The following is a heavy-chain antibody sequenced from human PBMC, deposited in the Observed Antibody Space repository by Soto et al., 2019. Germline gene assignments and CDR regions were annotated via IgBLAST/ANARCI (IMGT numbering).Heavy chain of an antibody. V-gene: IGHV1-3*01. J-gene: IGHJ4*02. CDR3: ARGYCSGGSCYDIDY. Sequence: GASLKVSCKASGYTFTSYAMHWVRQAPGQRLEWMGWINAGNGNTKYSQKFQGRVTITRDTSASTAYMELSSLRSEDTAVYYCARGYCSGGSCYDIDYWGQGTLVTVSS. CDR2: INAGNGNT. D-gene: IGHD2-15*01. CDR1: GYTFTSYA.